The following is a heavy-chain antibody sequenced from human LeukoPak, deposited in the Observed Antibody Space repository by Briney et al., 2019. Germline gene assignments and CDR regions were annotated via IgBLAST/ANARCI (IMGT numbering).Heavy chain of an antibody. V-gene: IGHV4-34*01. CDR1: GGSFSGYY. Sequence: SETLSLTCAVYGGSFSGYYWSWIRQPPGKGLEWIGEINHSGSTNYNPSLKSRVTISVDTSKNQFSLKLSSVTAADTAVYYCARARRDILTGYYRSSGISPMDVWGQRTTVTVSS. CDR2: INHSGST. J-gene: IGHJ6*02. CDR3: ARARRDILTGYYRSSGISPMDV. D-gene: IGHD3-9*01.